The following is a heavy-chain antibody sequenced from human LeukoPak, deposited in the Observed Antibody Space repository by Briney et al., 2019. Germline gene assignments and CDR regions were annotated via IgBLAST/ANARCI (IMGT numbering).Heavy chain of an antibody. Sequence: PGGSLRLSCAASGFTFSSYEMNWVRQAPGKGLEWVSYISSSGSTIYYADSVKGRFTISRDNAKNSLSLQMNSLRAEDTAVYFCVRGESSSWYDWGQGTLVTVSS. CDR3: VRGESSSWYD. CDR2: ISSSGSTI. CDR1: GFTFSSYE. V-gene: IGHV3-48*03. J-gene: IGHJ4*02. D-gene: IGHD6-13*01.